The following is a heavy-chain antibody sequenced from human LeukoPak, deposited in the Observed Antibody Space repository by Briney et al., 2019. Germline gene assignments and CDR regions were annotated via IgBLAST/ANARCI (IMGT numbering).Heavy chain of an antibody. CDR2: IYYSGST. V-gene: IGHV4-31*03. CDR3: AGFPLGYCSSTSCPDY. D-gene: IGHD2-2*01. J-gene: IGHJ4*02. Sequence: SETLSLTCTVSGGSISSGGYYWSWIRQHPGKGLEWIGYIYYSGSTYYNPSLKSRVTISVDTSKNQFSLKLSSVTAADTAVYYCAGFPLGYCSSTSCPDYWGQGTLVTVSS. CDR1: GGSISSGGYY.